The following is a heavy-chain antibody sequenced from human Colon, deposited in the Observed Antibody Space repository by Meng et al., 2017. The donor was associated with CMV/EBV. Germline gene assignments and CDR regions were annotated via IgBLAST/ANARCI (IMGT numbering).Heavy chain of an antibody. CDR1: EDTFTNYV. V-gene: IGHV1-8*01. CDR3: ARGPRNYGFDY. D-gene: IGHD1-7*01. J-gene: IGHJ4*02. CDR2: MNPNSGKT. Sequence: CKASEDTFTNYVFNWVRRATGQGFEWMGWMNPNSGKTGYAQNFQGRVTMTRDTSISTAYMELSSLRSDDTAVYYCARGPRNYGFDYWGQGTLVTVSS.